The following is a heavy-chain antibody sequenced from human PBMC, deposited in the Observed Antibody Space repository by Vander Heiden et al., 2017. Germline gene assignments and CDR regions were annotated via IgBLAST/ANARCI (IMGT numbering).Heavy chain of an antibody. J-gene: IGHJ2*01. CDR2: IYSGGST. CDR3: ARGYCSSTSCFIWDWYFDL. Sequence: EVQLVESGGGLIQPGGSLRLSCVASGFTVRSNYMSGGRQATGKWLEWVSVIYSGGSTYYADSVKGRFTISRDNSKNTLYLQMNSLRAEDTAVYYCARGYCSSTSCFIWDWYFDLWGRGTLVTVSS. CDR1: GFTVRSNY. V-gene: IGHV3-53*01. D-gene: IGHD2-2*01.